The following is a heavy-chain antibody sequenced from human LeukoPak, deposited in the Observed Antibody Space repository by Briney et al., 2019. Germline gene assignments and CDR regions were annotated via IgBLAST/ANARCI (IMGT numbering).Heavy chain of an antibody. CDR2: MNPNSGNT. D-gene: IGHD3-22*01. V-gene: IGHV1-8*01. CDR3: ARGTYENYYDSSGNDY. Sequence: ASVKVSCKASGYTFTSYDINWVRQATGQGLEWMGWMNPNSGNTGYAQKFQGRVTMTRNTSMSTAYMELSSLRSEDTAVYYCARGTYENYYDSSGNDYWGQGTLVTVSS. CDR1: GYTFTSYD. J-gene: IGHJ4*02.